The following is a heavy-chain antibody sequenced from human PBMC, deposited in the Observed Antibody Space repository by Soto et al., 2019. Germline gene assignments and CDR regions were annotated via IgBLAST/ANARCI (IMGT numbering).Heavy chain of an antibody. J-gene: IGHJ4*02. CDR2: ISWNSGSV. V-gene: IGHV3-9*01. Sequence: PGGSLRLACAASGFTFDDYAMHWVRQAPGKGLEWVSGISWNSGSVGYADSVKGRFTISRDNAKNSLYLQMNSLRAEDTALYYCAKDITIFGVVITGFHYWGQGTLGTVSS. CDR1: GFTFDDYA. D-gene: IGHD3-3*01. CDR3: AKDITIFGVVITGFHY.